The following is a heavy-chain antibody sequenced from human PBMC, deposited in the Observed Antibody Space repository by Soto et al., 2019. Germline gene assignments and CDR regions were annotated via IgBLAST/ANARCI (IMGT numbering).Heavy chain of an antibody. J-gene: IGHJ4*02. CDR2: IWYDGSNK. Sequence: QVQLVESGGGVVQPGRSLRLSCAASGFTFSSYGMHWVRQAPGKGLEWVAVIWYDGSNKYYADSVKGRFTISRDNSKNTLYLQMNSLRAEDTAVYYCASCGIAAGDYWVQGTLVTVSS. V-gene: IGHV3-33*01. D-gene: IGHD6-13*01. CDR1: GFTFSSYG. CDR3: ASCGIAAGDY.